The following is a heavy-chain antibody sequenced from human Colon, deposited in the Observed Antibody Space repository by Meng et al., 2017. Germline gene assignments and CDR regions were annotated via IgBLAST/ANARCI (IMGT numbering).Heavy chain of an antibody. CDR3: ARGRGSYSSIDF. CDR2: MHYTGLA. Sequence: VQLQEACPGLFKLSHTLARTCTVSRASISCDAFYWGWIRQHPGKGLECIGYMHYTGLAHYGPSLNSRIDISVEKSKNHFSLKLSSVNAADTAVYYCARGRGSYSSIDFWGQGTLVTVSS. D-gene: IGHD1-26*01. V-gene: IGHV4-31*03. J-gene: IGHJ4*02. CDR1: RASISCDAFY.